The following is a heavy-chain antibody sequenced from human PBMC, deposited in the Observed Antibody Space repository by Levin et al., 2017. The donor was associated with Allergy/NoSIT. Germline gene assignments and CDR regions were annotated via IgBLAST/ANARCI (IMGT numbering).Heavy chain of an antibody. J-gene: IGHJ4*02. V-gene: IGHV3-23*01. D-gene: IGHD6-13*01. CDR1: GFTFSNSA. CDR2: ISRDDYYK. Sequence: HTGGSLRLSCVASGFTFSNSAMSWFRQAPGKGLEWVSAISRDDYYKFYADSVKGRFTISRDDSKSTLYVQMNSLRGEDTAVYYCAKGGLQLAYSFDHWGQGILVTVSS. CDR3: AKGGLQLAYSFDH.